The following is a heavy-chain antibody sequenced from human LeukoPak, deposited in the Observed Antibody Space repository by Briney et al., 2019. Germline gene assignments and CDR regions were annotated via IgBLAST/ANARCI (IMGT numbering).Heavy chain of an antibody. CDR3: ARSLIAVGTPDSDY. D-gene: IGHD6-19*01. J-gene: IGHJ4*02. V-gene: IGHV4-38-2*01. CDR1: GYSISSGSF. Sequence: SETLSLTCAVSGYSISSGSFWGWIRQPPGKGLEWIGSIYHSGSTYFNSSLKSRVTISVDTSKNQFSLNLTSVTAADTAVYYCARSLIAVGTPDSDYWGQGTLVTVSS. CDR2: IYHSGST.